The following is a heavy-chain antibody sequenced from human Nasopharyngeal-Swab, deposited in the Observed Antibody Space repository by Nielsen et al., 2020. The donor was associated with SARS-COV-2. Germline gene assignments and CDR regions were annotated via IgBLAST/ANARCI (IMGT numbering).Heavy chain of an antibody. D-gene: IGHD2-15*01. V-gene: IGHV3-13*01. CDR1: GFTFSSYD. CDR2: IGTAGDT. CDR3: ARERTDCSGGSCYSHGMDV. Sequence: GESLKISCAASGFTFSSYDMHWVRQATGKGLEWVSAIGTAGDTYYPGSVKGRFTISRENAKNSLYLQMNSLRAGDTAVYYCARERTDCSGGSCYSHGMDVWGQGTTVTVSS. J-gene: IGHJ6*02.